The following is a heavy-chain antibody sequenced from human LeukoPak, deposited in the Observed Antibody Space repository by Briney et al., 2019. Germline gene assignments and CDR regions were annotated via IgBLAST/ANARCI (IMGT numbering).Heavy chain of an antibody. V-gene: IGHV3-49*03. CDR3: TSTASTVTTMGYYFDY. Sequence: GRSLRLSCTASGFTFGDYAMSWFRQAPEKGLEWVGFIRSKAYGGTTEYAASVKGRFTISRDDSKSIAYLQMNSLKTEDTAVYYCTSTASTVTTMGYYFDYWGQGTLVTVSS. D-gene: IGHD4-17*01. J-gene: IGHJ4*02. CDR1: GFTFGDYA. CDR2: IRSKAYGGTT.